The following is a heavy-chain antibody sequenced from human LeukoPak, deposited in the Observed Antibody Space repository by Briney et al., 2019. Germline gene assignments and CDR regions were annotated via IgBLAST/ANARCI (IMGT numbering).Heavy chain of an antibody. Sequence: SETLSLTCAVYGGSFSGYYWSWIRQPAGKGLEWIGRIYTSGSTNYNPSLKSRVTMSEDTSKNQFSLKLTSVTAADTAVYYCARETEGEGSYWYYYFYMDVWGKGTTVTISS. D-gene: IGHD3-10*01. V-gene: IGHV4-4*07. CDR1: GGSFSGYY. CDR2: IYTSGST. CDR3: ARETEGEGSYWYYYFYMDV. J-gene: IGHJ6*03.